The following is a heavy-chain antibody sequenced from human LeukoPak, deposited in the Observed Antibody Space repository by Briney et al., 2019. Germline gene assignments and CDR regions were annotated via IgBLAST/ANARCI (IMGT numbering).Heavy chain of an antibody. J-gene: IGHJ5*02. V-gene: IGHV5-51*01. CDR1: GHSFTSYW. Sequence: GESLKISCKGSGHSFTSYWTGWVRQMPGKGLEWMGIIYPGDSDTRYSPSFQGQVTISADKSISTAYLQWSSLKASDTAMYYCARRSEGSSSWYRYNWFDPWGQGTLVTVSS. CDR2: IYPGDSDT. CDR3: ARRSEGSSSWYRYNWFDP. D-gene: IGHD6-13*01.